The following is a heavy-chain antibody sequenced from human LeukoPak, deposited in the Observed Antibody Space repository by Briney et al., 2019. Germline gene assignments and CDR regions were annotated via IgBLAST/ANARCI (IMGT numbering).Heavy chain of an antibody. D-gene: IGHD2-2*01. V-gene: IGHV3-21*01. Sequence: GGSLRLSCAASGFTFSSYSMNWVRQAPGKGLEWVSSISSSSSYIFYADSVKGRFTMSRDNAKKSLFLQMNSLRAEDTAVYYCARAKGAVVPAANNYYYYYMDVWGKGTTVTISS. CDR3: ARAKGAVVPAANNYYYYYMDV. CDR1: GFTFSSYS. CDR2: ISSSSSYI. J-gene: IGHJ6*03.